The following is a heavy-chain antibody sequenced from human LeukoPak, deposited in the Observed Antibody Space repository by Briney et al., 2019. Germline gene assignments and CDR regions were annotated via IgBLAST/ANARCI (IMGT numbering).Heavy chain of an antibody. V-gene: IGHV3-7*04. CDR1: GFTFSSYS. CDR3: ARGRASGEDY. CDR2: IKQDGSEK. D-gene: IGHD3-10*01. Sequence: PRGSPRLSCAASGFTFSSYSMSWVRQAPGKGLEWVANIKQDGSEKYYVDSVKGRFTISKDNAKNSLYLQMNSVRAEDTAVYYCARGRASGEDYWGQGTIVSVSS. J-gene: IGHJ4*02.